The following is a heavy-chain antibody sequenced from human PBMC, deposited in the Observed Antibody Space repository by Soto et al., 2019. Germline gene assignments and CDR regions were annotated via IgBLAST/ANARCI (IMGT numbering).Heavy chain of an antibody. V-gene: IGHV3-23*01. D-gene: IGHD6-13*01. Sequence: GGSLRLSCAASGFRLSYYAMSWVRQAPGKGLEWVSVISGTDGSTYYADTVEGRFTISRDSSKNTLYLEMNSLRVEDTALYYCAKGLYSSTLFFESWGQGTLVTVSS. CDR2: ISGTDGST. J-gene: IGHJ4*02. CDR1: GFRLSYYA. CDR3: AKGLYSSTLFFES.